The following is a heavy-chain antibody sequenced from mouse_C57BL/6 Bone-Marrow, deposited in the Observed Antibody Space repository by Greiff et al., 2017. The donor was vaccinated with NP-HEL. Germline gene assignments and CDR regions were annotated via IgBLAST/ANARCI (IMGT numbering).Heavy chain of an antibody. D-gene: IGHD1-1*01. CDR1: GYTFTSYW. CDR2: INPSNGGI. V-gene: IGHV1-53*01. J-gene: IGHJ1*03. Sequence: QVQLQQPGTELVKPGASVKLSCKASGYTFTSYWMHWVKQRPGQGLEWIGNINPSNGGINYNEKFKSKATLTVDKSSSTAYMQLSSLTSEDSAVYYCARAPITTVVPSYWYFDVWGTGTTVTVSS. CDR3: ARAPITTVVPSYWYFDV.